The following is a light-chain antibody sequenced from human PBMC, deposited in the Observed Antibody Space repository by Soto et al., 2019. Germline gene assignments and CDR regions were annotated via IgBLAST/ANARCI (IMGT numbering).Light chain of an antibody. V-gene: IGKV1-9*01. CDR3: QQLNTLPFT. Sequence: DIQITQSASTLSASVGDRVTITCRASHDISTYLAWYQQKPGKAPKLMIYEASTLQSGVPSRFSGSGSGTEFTLTISGLLPEDFATYHCQQLNTLPFTFGQGTRLEIK. J-gene: IGKJ5*01. CDR1: HDISTY. CDR2: EAS.